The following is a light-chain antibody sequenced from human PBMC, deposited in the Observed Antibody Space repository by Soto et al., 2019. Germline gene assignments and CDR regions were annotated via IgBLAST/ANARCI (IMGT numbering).Light chain of an antibody. V-gene: IGKV3-11*01. CDR2: DAS. CDR1: QSVSSN. J-gene: IGKJ4*01. Sequence: EIVMTQSPGTLSVSPGERATLSCRASQSVSSNLAWYQQKPGQAPRLLIYDASNRATGIPARFSGSGSGTDFTLTISSLEPEDFAVYYCQQRSNWLTFGGGTKVDIK. CDR3: QQRSNWLT.